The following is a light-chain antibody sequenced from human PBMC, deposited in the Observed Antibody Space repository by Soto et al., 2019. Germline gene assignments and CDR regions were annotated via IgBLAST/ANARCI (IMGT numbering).Light chain of an antibody. Sequence: DIQMTQSPSSLSASVGDRVTITCRASQGISNYLAWYQQKPGKVPKLLIYAASTLQSGVPSRFSGTGSWTDFTLTISSLQPEDVATYYCPKYNSAPRTFGPGTKVDIK. J-gene: IGKJ3*01. CDR2: AAS. CDR1: QGISNY. V-gene: IGKV1-27*01. CDR3: PKYNSAPRT.